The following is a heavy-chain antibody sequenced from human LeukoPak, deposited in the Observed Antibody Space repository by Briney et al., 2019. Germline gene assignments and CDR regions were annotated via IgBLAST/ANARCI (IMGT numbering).Heavy chain of an antibody. CDR3: ASGEMATITSY. J-gene: IGHJ4*02. D-gene: IGHD5-24*01. V-gene: IGHV4-4*09. CDR1: GGSISSYY. CDR2: IYTSGST. Sequence: SETLSLTCTVSGGSISSYYWSWIRQPPGKGLEWIGYIYTSGSTNYNRSLKSRVTISVDTSKNQFSLKLSSVTAADTAVYYCASGEMATITSYWGQGTLVTVSS.